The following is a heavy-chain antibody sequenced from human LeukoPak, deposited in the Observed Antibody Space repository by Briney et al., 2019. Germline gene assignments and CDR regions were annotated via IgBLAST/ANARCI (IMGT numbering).Heavy chain of an antibody. J-gene: IGHJ4*02. CDR1: RYTFTSYG. D-gene: IGHD3-9*01. V-gene: IGHV1-18*01. Sequence: ASVKVSCKASRYTFTSYGIGWVRQAPGLGLEWMGWISAFNGNTNYAQKLQGRVTMTTDTSTSTANMELRSLRSDETAVYYCARVQVLRYFRPEWPGGYEDYWGQGTLVTVSS. CDR2: ISAFNGNT. CDR3: ARVQVLRYFRPEWPGGYEDY.